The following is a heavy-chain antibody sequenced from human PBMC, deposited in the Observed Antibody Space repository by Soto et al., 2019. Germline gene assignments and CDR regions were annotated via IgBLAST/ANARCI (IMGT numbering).Heavy chain of an antibody. J-gene: IGHJ5*02. CDR3: ARGLVYGSGRNWFDP. CDR1: GDTFITYD. Sequence: QVQLVQSGAEVKKPGASVKVSCKASGDTFITYDINWVRQATGQGLEWMGWMNTNSGRTVYAQKFQGRVTMTRHTSISTAYMELNSLRSEDTAVYYCARGLVYGSGRNWFDPWGQGTLVTVSS. D-gene: IGHD3-10*01. V-gene: IGHV1-8*01. CDR2: MNTNSGRT.